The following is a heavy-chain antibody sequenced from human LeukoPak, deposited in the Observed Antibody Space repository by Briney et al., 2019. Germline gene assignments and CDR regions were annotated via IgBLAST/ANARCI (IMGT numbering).Heavy chain of an antibody. J-gene: IGHJ4*02. Sequence: GGSLRLSCAASAFTFSNAWMGWVSQAPGKGREWVGRIKSKTDGGTTDYAAPVKGTFTISRDDSKNTLYLQMNSLKTEDTAVYYCTTLHYDFWSGYYDYWGQGTLVTVSS. V-gene: IGHV3-15*01. CDR3: TTLHYDFWSGYYDY. D-gene: IGHD3-3*01. CDR1: AFTFSNAW. CDR2: IKSKTDGGTT.